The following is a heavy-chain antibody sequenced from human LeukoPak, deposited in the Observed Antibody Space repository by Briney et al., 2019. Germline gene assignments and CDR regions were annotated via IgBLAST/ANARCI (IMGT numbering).Heavy chain of an antibody. V-gene: IGHV3-74*01. Sequence: GGSLRLSCAASGFTFSSYWMPWVRQAPGKGLVWVSRINSDGSSTSYADSVKGRFTISRDNAKNTLYLQMNSLRAEDTAVYYCARDPWTLRYFDWLPTTDYGMDVWGQGTTVTVSS. CDR1: GFTFSSYW. D-gene: IGHD3-9*01. CDR2: INSDGSST. CDR3: ARDPWTLRYFDWLPTTDYGMDV. J-gene: IGHJ6*02.